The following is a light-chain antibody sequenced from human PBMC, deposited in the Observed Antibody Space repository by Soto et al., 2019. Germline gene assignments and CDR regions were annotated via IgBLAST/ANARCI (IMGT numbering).Light chain of an antibody. Sequence: EIVMTQSPATLSVSPGERATLSCRASQSVSSNLAWYQQKPGQAPRLLIYGASTRATGIPARFSGSGSGTEFTLTINSLQSEDFEVYYCQQYNNWPGTFGQGTKVDIK. J-gene: IGKJ1*01. CDR2: GAS. CDR3: QQYNNWPGT. V-gene: IGKV3-15*01. CDR1: QSVSSN.